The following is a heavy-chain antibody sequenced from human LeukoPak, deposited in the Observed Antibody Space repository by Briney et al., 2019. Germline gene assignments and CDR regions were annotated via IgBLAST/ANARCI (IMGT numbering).Heavy chain of an antibody. CDR3: ARGPGWGPYSYGLEDDY. D-gene: IGHD5-18*01. Sequence: GGSLRLSCAASGFTFSSYGMHWVRQAPGKGLEWVAFIRYDGSNKYYADSVKGRFTISRDNAKNSLYLQMNSLRAEDTAVYYCARGPGWGPYSYGLEDDYWGQGTLVTVSS. CDR2: IRYDGSNK. J-gene: IGHJ4*02. V-gene: IGHV3-30*02. CDR1: GFTFSSYG.